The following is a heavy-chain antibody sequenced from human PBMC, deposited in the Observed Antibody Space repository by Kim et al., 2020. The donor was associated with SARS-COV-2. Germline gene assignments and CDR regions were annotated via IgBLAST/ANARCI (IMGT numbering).Heavy chain of an antibody. D-gene: IGHD3-10*01. Sequence: ASVKVSCKASGYVFTSYHITWVRQAPGQGLEWMGWISGYDGEIKYAQKFQGRVTMTADTSTTTAYMELRSLTSDDTAIYYCARAGGVPRPNWFGPWGQGTLVTVSS. CDR2: ISGYDGEI. V-gene: IGHV1-18*04. CDR1: GYVFTSYH. CDR3: ARAGGVPRPNWFGP. J-gene: IGHJ5*02.